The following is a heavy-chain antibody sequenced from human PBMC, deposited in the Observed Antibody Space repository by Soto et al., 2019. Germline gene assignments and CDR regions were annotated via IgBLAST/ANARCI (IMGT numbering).Heavy chain of an antibody. CDR3: ARDSYCTNGVCYGYYYGMDV. J-gene: IGHJ6*02. V-gene: IGHV1-69*01. CDR2: IIPIFGTA. Sequence: YKASGGTCSSFAISWGRQAPGQGLEWMGGIIPIFGTANYAQKFQGRVTITADESTSTAYMELSSLRSEDTAVYYCARDSYCTNGVCYGYYYGMDVWGQGTTVTVSS. CDR1: GGTCSSFA. D-gene: IGHD2-8*01.